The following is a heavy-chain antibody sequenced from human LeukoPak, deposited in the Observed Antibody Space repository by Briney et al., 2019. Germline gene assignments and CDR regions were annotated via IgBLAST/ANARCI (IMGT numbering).Heavy chain of an antibody. V-gene: IGHV3-23*01. CDR2: ISGSGGST. J-gene: IGHJ3*02. CDR1: GFTFSSYA. CDR3: AKDSEGGYSYGNDAFDI. D-gene: IGHD5-18*01. Sequence: PGGSLRLSCAASGFTFSSYAMSWVRQAPGKGLEWVSAISGSGGSTYYADSVKGRFTISRDNSKNTLYLQMNSLRAEDTAVYYCAKDSEGGYSYGNDAFDIWGKGKMVAVSS.